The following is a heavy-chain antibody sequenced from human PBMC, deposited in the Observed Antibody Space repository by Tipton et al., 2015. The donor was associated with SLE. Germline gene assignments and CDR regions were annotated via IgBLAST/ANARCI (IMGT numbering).Heavy chain of an antibody. CDR2: INHSGST. CDR3: ARSGSFDY. D-gene: IGHD1-26*01. Sequence: TLSLTCTASGGSISSYYWSWIRQPPGKGLEWIGEINHSGSTNYNPSLKSRVTISVDTSKNQFSLKLSSVTAADTAVYYCARSGSFDYWGQGTLVTVSS. CDR1: GGSISSYY. J-gene: IGHJ4*02. V-gene: IGHV4-34*01.